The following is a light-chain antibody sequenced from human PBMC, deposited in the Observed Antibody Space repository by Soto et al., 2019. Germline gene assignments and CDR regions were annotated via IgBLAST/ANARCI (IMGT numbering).Light chain of an antibody. CDR3: QQRSNWPHSIP. J-gene: IGKJ5*01. V-gene: IGKV3-15*01. Sequence: PASLSLSVGDSSTIACGAIQCIGNALAGSQPNTGQAPRLLSYGASNRATGIPARFSGSGSWTEFPLTISSLQSADFAVSYCQQRSNWPHSIPFRQGTRLQI. CDR2: GAS. CDR1: QCIGNA.